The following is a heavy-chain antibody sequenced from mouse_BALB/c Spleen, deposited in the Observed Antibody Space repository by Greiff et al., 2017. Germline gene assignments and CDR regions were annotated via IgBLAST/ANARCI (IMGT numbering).Heavy chain of an antibody. J-gene: IGHJ4*01. Sequence: EVKLVDSGGGLVQPGGSLRLSCATSGFTFTDYYMSWVRQPPGKALEWLGFIRNKANGYTTEYSASVKGRFTISRDNSQSILYLQMNTLRAEDSATYYCARDSSGYVGAMDYWGQGTSVTVSS. CDR2: IRNKANGYTT. CDR1: GFTFTDYY. CDR3: ARDSSGYVGAMDY. D-gene: IGHD3-1*01. V-gene: IGHV7-3*02.